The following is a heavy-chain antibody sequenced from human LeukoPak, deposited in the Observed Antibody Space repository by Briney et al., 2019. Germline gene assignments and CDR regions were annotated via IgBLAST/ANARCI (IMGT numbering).Heavy chain of an antibody. D-gene: IGHD3-10*01. CDR3: AREALGGGGY. J-gene: IGHJ4*02. V-gene: IGHV3-66*01. CDR2: IYSSGNT. Sequence: GGSLRLSCAASGFTFSSYGMTWARQAPGKGLEWVSIIYSSGNTYYADSVKGRFTISRDNSKNTLYLQMHSLRAEDTAVYYCAREALGGGGYWGQGTLVTVSS. CDR1: GFTFSSYG.